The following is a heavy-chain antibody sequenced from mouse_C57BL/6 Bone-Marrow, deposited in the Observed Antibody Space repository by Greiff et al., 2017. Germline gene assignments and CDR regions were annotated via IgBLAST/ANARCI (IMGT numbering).Heavy chain of an antibody. CDR3: SRGDSSGYGFAY. V-gene: IGHV1-63*01. CDR2: IDTGGGYT. CDR1: GYTFTNYW. D-gene: IGHD3-2*02. Sequence: VQLQQSGAELVRPGTSVKMSCKASGYTFTNYWLGWATQRPGHGLVWIGDIDTGGGYTNYNEKFKGKVTLTADKSSSTAYMQFSSLTSEDSAIYYGSRGDSSGYGFAYCDQGTLVTVTA. J-gene: IGHJ3*01.